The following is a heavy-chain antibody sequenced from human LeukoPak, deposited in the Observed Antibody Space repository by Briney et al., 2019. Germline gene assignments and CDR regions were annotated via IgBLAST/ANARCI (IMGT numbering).Heavy chain of an antibody. CDR3: AKGGSGWFENDY. CDR1: GFTFSSYA. CDR2: ISGSGGGT. D-gene: IGHD6-19*01. Sequence: GGSLRLSCAASGFTFSSYAMSWVRQAPGKGLEWVSAISGSGGGTYYADSVKGRFTISRDNSKNTLYLQMNSLRAEDTAVYYCAKGGSGWFENDYWGQGTLVTVSS. V-gene: IGHV3-23*01. J-gene: IGHJ4*02.